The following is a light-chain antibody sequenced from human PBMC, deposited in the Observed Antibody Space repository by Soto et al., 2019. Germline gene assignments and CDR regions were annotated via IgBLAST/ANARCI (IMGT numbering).Light chain of an antibody. CDR2: DVS. CDR3: SSYTSSNTYV. V-gene: IGLV2-14*01. CDR1: SSDVGGYNY. Sequence: QSALTQPVSVSGSPGQSITISCTGTSSDVGGYNYVSWYQQHPGKAPKLMIYDVSNRPSGVSNRFSGSKFGNTASLTISGLQAEDEADYYCSSYTSSNTYVFGTGTKLTVL. J-gene: IGLJ1*01.